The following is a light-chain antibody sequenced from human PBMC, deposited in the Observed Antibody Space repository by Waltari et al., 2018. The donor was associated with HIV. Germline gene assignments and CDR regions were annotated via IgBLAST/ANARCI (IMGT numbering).Light chain of an antibody. CDR3: SAWDNTLNGWV. Sequence: QAGLTQPPSLSVGLGQTATPTCTGDSNNVDDQGVAWLPHHQGHPPKVLSHRNNNRASGLSEKFSAFRSGKTACLTITGLRPEDEADYFCSAWDNTLNGWVCGGGTQLTVL. CDR2: RNN. V-gene: IGLV10-54*04. J-gene: IGLJ3*02. CDR1: SNNVDDQG.